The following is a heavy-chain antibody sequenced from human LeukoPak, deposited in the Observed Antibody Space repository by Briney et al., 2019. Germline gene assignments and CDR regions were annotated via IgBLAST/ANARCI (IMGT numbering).Heavy chain of an antibody. D-gene: IGHD2-2*02. CDR3: ARDPYVCSSTSCYTLAFDY. J-gene: IGHJ4*02. V-gene: IGHV1-18*01. Sequence: GPVKVSCKASGYTFTSYGISWVRQAPGQGLEWMGWISAYNGNTNYAQKLQGRVTMTTDTSTSTAYMELRSLRSDDTAVYYCARDPYVCSSTSCYTLAFDYWGQGTLVTVSS. CDR2: ISAYNGNT. CDR1: GYTFTSYG.